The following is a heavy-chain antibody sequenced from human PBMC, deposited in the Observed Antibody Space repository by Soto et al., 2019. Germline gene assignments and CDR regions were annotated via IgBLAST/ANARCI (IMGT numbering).Heavy chain of an antibody. CDR1: GFSLSNARMG. CDR3: ARIPPSMNTCGGVIVVDAFDI. CDR2: IFSNDEK. J-gene: IGHJ3*02. V-gene: IGHV2-26*01. D-gene: IGHD3-16*02. Sequence: QVTLKESGPVLVKPTETLTLTCTVSGFSLSNARMGVSWIRQPPGKALEWLAHIFSNDEKSYSTSLKSRLTISKDTSKSQVVLTMTNMDPVDTATYYCARIPPSMNTCGGVIVVDAFDIWGQGTMVAVSS.